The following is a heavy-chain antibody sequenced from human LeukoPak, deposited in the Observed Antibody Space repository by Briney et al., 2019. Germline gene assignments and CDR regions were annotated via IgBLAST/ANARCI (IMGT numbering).Heavy chain of an antibody. CDR2: IKEDEIEI. Sequence: GGSLRLSCAASGVTLSTYAMSWVRQAPGKGLEWVASIKEDEIEIHYVDSVKGRFTISRDNAKDSLYLQMNSLRVEGTAVYYCARGGFRHFDPWGQGTLVTVSS. J-gene: IGHJ5*02. CDR3: ARGGFRHFDP. V-gene: IGHV3-7*01. D-gene: IGHD3-22*01. CDR1: GVTLSTYA.